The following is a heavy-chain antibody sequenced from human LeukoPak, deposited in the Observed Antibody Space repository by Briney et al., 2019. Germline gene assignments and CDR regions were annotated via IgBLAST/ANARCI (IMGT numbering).Heavy chain of an antibody. CDR2: FVPMSGTT. D-gene: IGHD3-10*01. J-gene: IGHJ6*03. V-gene: IGHV1-69*05. Sequence: SVKVSCKASGYTFTSYSISWVRQAPGQGLEWMGGFVPMSGTTKYAPKFQGRVTITTDESTSTAYMELTSLRSEDTAVYYCASGRKRITVIRGVRSYYYSYMDVWGEGTTVTVSS. CDR1: GYTFTSYS. CDR3: ASGRKRITVIRGVRSYYYSYMDV.